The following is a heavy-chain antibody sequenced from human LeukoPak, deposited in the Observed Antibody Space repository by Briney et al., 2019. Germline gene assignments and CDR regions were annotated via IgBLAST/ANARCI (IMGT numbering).Heavy chain of an antibody. CDR1: GYTFTSYG. D-gene: IGHD5-12*01. V-gene: IGHV1-18*01. J-gene: IGHJ4*02. CDR3: AREVNSGYDLERYFDY. Sequence: ASVKVSCKASGYTFTSYGINWVRQAPGQGREWMGWISAYNGNTNYAQKVQGRVTMTTDTSTSTAYMELRSLRSDDTAVYYCAREVNSGYDLERYFDYWGQGTLVTVSS. CDR2: ISAYNGNT.